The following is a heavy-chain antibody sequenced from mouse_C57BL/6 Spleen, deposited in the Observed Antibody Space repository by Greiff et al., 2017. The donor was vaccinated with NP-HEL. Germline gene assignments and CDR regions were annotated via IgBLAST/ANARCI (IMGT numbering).Heavy chain of an antibody. CDR2: IHPNSGST. CDR1: GYTFTSYW. Sequence: QVQLQQPGAELVKPGASVKLSCKASGYTFTSYWMHWVKQRPGQGLEWIGMIHPNSGSTNYNEKFKGKATLTADKSSSTAYMELRSLTSEDSAVYFCARWSTVVATGGAMDYWGQGTSVTVSS. D-gene: IGHD1-1*01. CDR3: ARWSTVVATGGAMDY. V-gene: IGHV1-64*01. J-gene: IGHJ4*01.